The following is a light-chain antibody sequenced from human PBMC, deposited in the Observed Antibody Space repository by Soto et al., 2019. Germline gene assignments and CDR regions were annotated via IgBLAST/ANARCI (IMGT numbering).Light chain of an antibody. J-gene: IGKJ3*01. CDR3: QQYNNWPPGAT. CDR2: DAS. Sequence: DIQMTQSPSTLSASVGDGVTITCRASQNISVWLAWYQQRPGKAPKFLIYDASSLETGVPSRFSGSGSGTEFTLTIRSLQPDDFATYYCQQYNNWPPGATFGPGTKVEIK. CDR1: QNISVW. V-gene: IGKV1-5*01.